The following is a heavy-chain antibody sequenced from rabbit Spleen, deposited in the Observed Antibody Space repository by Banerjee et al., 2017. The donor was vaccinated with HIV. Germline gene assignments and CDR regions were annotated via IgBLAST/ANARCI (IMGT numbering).Heavy chain of an antibody. V-gene: IGHV1S40*01. CDR3: ARDLDGVIGWNFGW. CDR2: IYSGNSGYT. D-gene: IGHD4-1*01. J-gene: IGHJ3*01. CDR1: GFSFGSNDY. Sequence: QSLDESGGGLVKPGASLTVTCTASGFSFGSNDYMCWVRQAPGKGLEWIACIYSGNSGYTYYATWATGRFTISKTSSTTVTLQVTSLTVADTATYFCARDLDGVIGWNFGWWGQGTLVTVS.